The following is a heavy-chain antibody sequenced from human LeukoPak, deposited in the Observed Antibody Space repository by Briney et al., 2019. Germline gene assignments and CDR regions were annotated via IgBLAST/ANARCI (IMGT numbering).Heavy chain of an antibody. CDR2: ITSTSTYI. CDR1: GFSLYTYS. J-gene: IGHJ4*02. V-gene: IGHV3-21*04. Sequence: GGSLRLSCAVSGFSLYTYSMNWVRQAPGKGLEWVSSITSTSTYIYYADSVKGRFTISRDNAKNSLYLQMNSLRAEDTAVYYCARVIGGETFDYWGQGTLVTVSS. D-gene: IGHD2-15*01. CDR3: ARVIGGETFDY.